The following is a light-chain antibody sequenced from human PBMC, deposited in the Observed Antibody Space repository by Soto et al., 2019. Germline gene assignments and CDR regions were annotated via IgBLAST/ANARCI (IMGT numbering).Light chain of an antibody. CDR2: AAS. V-gene: IGKV1-6*01. Sequence: AIQMTQTPSSLSASVGDRVTITCRASQGIRNDLGWYQQKPGKAPKLLIYAASSLQSGVPSRFSGSGSGTDFTLTISSLQPEEFATYYCLQDYNYPRTFGQGTKVEIK. CDR1: QGIRND. J-gene: IGKJ1*01. CDR3: LQDYNYPRT.